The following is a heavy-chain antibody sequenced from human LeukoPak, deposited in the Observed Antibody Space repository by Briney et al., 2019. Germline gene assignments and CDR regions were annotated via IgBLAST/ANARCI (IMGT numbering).Heavy chain of an antibody. D-gene: IGHD1-14*01. Sequence: GGSLRLSCAVSGFTVSSNYMSWVRQAPGKGLEWVSVIYDIGNTYYADSVKGRFTISRDTSKNTVYLQMNSLRAEDTAVYYCARGGMRRPYDCWGQGALVTGSS. CDR2: IYDIGNT. J-gene: IGHJ4*02. CDR3: ARGGMRRPYDC. V-gene: IGHV3-53*01. CDR1: GFTVSSNY.